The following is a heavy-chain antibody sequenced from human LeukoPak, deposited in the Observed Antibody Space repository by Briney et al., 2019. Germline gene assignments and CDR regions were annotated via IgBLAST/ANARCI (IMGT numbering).Heavy chain of an antibody. J-gene: IGHJ4*02. CDR3: ARHYGSWSSNFDY. CDR1: GRSISSSSYY. D-gene: IGHD3-10*01. CDR2: IYYSGST. V-gene: IGHV4-39*01. Sequence: SETLSLTCTVSGRSISSSSYYWGWIRQPPGTGLEWIGSIYYSGSTYYNPSLKSRVTISVDTSKNQFSLKLSSVTAADTAVYYCARHYGSWSSNFDYWGQGTLVTVSS.